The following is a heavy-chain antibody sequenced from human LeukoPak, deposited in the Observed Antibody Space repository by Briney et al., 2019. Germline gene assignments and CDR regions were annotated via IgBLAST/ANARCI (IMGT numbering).Heavy chain of an antibody. J-gene: IGHJ3*02. Sequence: SETLSLTCTVSGYSISSGYYWGWIRQPPGKGLEWIGSIYHSGSTYYNPSLKSRVTISVDTSKNQFSLKLSSVTAADTAVYYCARVVMTSDAFDIWGQGTMVTVSS. CDR3: ARVVMTSDAFDI. CDR1: GYSISSGYY. D-gene: IGHD4-11*01. V-gene: IGHV4-38-2*02. CDR2: IYHSGST.